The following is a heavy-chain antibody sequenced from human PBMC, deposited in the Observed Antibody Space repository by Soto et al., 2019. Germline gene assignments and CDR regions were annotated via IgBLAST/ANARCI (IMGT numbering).Heavy chain of an antibody. D-gene: IGHD1-26*01. CDR1: GFIFDDFG. Sequence: EVQLVESGGGLVQPGRSLRLSCAASGFIFDDFGMHWVRQAPGKGREWVSGVTWNSGNIDYADSVKGRFTITRDNAKNSLYLQMNGRRGEDTALYYCAKDRYGSLEGGMAVWGQGTTVTVSS. J-gene: IGHJ6*02. V-gene: IGHV3-9*01. CDR2: VTWNSGNI. CDR3: AKDRYGSLEGGMAV.